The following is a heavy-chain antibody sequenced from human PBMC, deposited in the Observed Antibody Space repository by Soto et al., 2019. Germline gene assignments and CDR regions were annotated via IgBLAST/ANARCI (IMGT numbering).Heavy chain of an antibody. CDR3: ARDTSEPCSSGGSCYLSGAFHI. Sequence: SVKVSCKASGGTFSSYTISWVRQAPGQGLEWMGRIIPILGIANYAQKFQGRVTITADKSTSTAYMELSSLRSEDTAVYYCARDTSEPCSSGGSCYLSGAFHIWGQATMVTVS. CDR1: GGTFSSYT. D-gene: IGHD2-15*01. J-gene: IGHJ3*02. CDR2: IIPILGIA. V-gene: IGHV1-69*04.